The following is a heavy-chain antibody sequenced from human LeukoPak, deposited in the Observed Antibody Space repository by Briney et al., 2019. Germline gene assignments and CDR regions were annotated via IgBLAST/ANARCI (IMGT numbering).Heavy chain of an antibody. CDR2: MNPNSGNT. V-gene: IGHV1-8*03. D-gene: IGHD5-18*01. J-gene: IGHJ3*02. CDR1: GYTFTSYD. CDR3: ATLEYSYGYYDI. Sequence: GASVKVSCKASGYTFTSYDINWVRQATGQGLEWMGWMNPNSGNTGYAQKFQGRVTITRNTSISTAYMELSSLRSEDTAVYYCATLEYSYGYYDIWGQGTMVTVSS.